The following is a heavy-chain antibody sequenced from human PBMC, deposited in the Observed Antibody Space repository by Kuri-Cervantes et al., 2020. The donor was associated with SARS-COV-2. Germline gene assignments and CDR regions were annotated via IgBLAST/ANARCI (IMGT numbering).Heavy chain of an antibody. CDR3: VTDRLGVHDS. CDR1: GFMFSRCG. V-gene: IGHV3-30*03. Sequence: GESLKISCAASGFMFSRCGMRWVRQAPGKGLEWVAYISFDGSIKDKIVSGKGRFTISRDNSQNTLYLQMNSLRSEDTAFYYCVTDRLGVHDSWCQGTLVTVSS. J-gene: IGHJ4*02. CDR2: ISFDGSIK. D-gene: IGHD2-8*01.